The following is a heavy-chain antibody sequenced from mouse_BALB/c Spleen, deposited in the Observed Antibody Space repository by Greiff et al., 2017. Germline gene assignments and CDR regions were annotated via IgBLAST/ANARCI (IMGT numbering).Heavy chain of an antibody. CDR2: INPGSGGT. J-gene: IGHJ4*01. D-gene: IGHD1-2*01. CDR1: GYAFTNYL. V-gene: IGHV1-54*03. CDR3: ARQYGPYYAMDY. Sequence: VMLVESGAELVRPGTSVRVSCKASGYAFTNYLIEWVKQRPGQGLEWIGVINPGSGGTNYNEKFKGKATLTADKSSSTAYMQLSSLTSDDSAVYFCARQYGPYYAMDYWGQGTSVTVSS.